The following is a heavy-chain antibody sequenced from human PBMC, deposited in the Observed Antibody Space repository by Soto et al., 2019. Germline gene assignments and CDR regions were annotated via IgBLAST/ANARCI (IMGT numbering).Heavy chain of an antibody. CDR1: GFTFSTYA. CDR2: ISGSGDST. Sequence: PGESLKTSCAASGFTFSTYAMSWVRQAPGKGLGWVSAISGSGDSTYYQDFEKGRITIARDNSNKALYLQMNSLRAEDTAVYCCAKGSVPAGIRRDYFDYWGQGTLVTVSS. CDR3: AKGSVPAGIRRDYFDY. V-gene: IGHV3-23*01. J-gene: IGHJ4*02. D-gene: IGHD2-2*02.